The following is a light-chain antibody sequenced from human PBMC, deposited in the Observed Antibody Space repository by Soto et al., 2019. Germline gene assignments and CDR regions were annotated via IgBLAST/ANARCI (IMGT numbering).Light chain of an antibody. Sequence: EVVLTRSPGTLSLSPGERATLSCRASQSVRNNYLAWYQQKPGQAPRLLIYGPSNRATGIPDRFSGSGSGTDFTLTISRLEPEDFAVYYCQQYGSSGTFGQGTKVDI. CDR3: QQYGSSGT. V-gene: IGKV3-20*01. CDR1: QSVRNNY. J-gene: IGKJ1*01. CDR2: GPS.